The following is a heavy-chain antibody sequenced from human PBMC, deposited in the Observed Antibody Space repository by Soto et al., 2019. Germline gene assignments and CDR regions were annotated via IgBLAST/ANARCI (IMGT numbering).Heavy chain of an antibody. D-gene: IGHD3-10*01. V-gene: IGHV3-23*01. CDR2: FRGSGDDGTT. CDR1: GFTFSSYA. J-gene: IGHJ4*02. Sequence: PGGSLSLSCAASGFTFSSYAISWVRQAPGKGLEWVSGFRGSGDDGTTYYADSVKGRFTISRDNSKNMLFLQMNSLRAEDTAIYYCEKKVNSGSGSQYFDYWGQGTMVTVSS. CDR3: EKKVNSGSGSQYFDY.